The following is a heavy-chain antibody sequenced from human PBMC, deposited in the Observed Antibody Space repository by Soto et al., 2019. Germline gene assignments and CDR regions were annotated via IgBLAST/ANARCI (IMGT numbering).Heavy chain of an antibody. J-gene: IGHJ6*02. Sequence: EVQLVESGGGLVQPGGSLRLSCAASGFTFSNYWMYWVRQAPGKGLVWVSRVNNDGTDTTHADSVKGRFTISRDNAENTLYLQLNSLSAEDTAVYYCARGGLQHALDVGGQGSTVTVSS. V-gene: IGHV3-74*03. CDR1: GFTFSNYW. D-gene: IGHD6-13*01. CDR2: VNNDGTDT. CDR3: ARGGLQHALDV.